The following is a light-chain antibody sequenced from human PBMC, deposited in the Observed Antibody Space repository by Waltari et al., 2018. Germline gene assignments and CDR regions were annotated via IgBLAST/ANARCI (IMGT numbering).Light chain of an antibody. J-gene: IGKJ4*01. Sequence: DIVMTQSPLSLPVTPGEPASIFCRSSHSLLHANGNNYLDWYLQKPVQSPQLLIYLGSNRASGVPERFTGSGSGTNFTLKITRVEADDVGIYYCMEALQTVPTFGGGTTVEIK. CDR3: MEALQTVPT. CDR1: HSLLHANGNNY. CDR2: LGS. V-gene: IGKV2-28*01.